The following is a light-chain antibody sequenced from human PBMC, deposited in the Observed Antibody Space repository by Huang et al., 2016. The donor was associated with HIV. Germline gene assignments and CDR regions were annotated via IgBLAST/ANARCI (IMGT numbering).Light chain of an antibody. V-gene: IGKV1-39*01. J-gene: IGKJ3*01. CDR2: GAS. CDR1: QTIGTY. Sequence: DVQMTQSPSSLSASVGDRVTIACRASQTIGTYLNWYQQKPGNVPSLLIYGASNLHSGVPARFICSGSGTDFTLTISSLQPEDFATYYCQQSHSLPPAFGPGTIVDFE. CDR3: QQSHSLPPA.